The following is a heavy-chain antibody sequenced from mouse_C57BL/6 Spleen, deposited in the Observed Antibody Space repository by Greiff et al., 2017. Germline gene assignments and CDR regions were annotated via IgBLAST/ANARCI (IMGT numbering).Heavy chain of an antibody. J-gene: IGHJ3*01. V-gene: IGHV1-5*01. CDR3: TPFYYYGSSPAWFAY. CDR1: GYTFTSYW. Sequence: EVQLQESGTVLARPGASVKMSCKTSGYTFTSYWMHWVKQRPGQGLEWIGAIYPGNSDTSYNQKFKGKAKLTAVTSASTAYMELSSLTNEDSAVYYCTPFYYYGSSPAWFAYWGQGTLVTVSA. D-gene: IGHD1-1*01. CDR2: IYPGNSDT.